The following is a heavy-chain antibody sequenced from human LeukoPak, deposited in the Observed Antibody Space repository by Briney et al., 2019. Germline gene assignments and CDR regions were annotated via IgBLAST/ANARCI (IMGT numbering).Heavy chain of an antibody. CDR3: ARDRSWGYIDAFNI. V-gene: IGHV1-18*01. CDR2: ISAYNGNT. Sequence: GASVKVSCKASGYTFTNYGISWVRQAPGQGLDWMGWISAYNGNTNYAQKFQGRVTMTTDTSTSIAYMELRSLRSDDTAVYYCARDRSWGYIDAFNIWGQGTMVTVSS. CDR1: GYTFTNYG. J-gene: IGHJ3*02. D-gene: IGHD5-24*01.